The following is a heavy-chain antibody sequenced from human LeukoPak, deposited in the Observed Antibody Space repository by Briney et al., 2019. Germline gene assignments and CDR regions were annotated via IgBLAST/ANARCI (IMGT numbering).Heavy chain of an antibody. V-gene: IGHV4-59*01. CDR3: ARVYGDYVQPFSYYFDY. CDR2: IYDSGTT. J-gene: IGHJ4*02. CDR1: GGSMSSYY. D-gene: IGHD4-17*01. Sequence: SETLSLTCTVSGGSMSSYYWSWIRQPPGMGLEWIAYIYDSGTTNYNPSLKSRVTISVDTSKNQFSLKLSSVTAADTAVYYCARVYGDYVQPFSYYFDYWGQGTLVTVSS.